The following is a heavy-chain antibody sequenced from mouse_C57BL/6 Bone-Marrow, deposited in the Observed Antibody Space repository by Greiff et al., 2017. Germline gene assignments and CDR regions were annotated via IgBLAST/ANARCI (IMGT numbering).Heavy chain of an antibody. Sequence: EVKLVESGAELVKPGASVKLSCTASGFNITDYYMHWVKQRTEQGLEWIGRIDPEDGDTKYAPKFQGKATMTADTSSNTAYLQLSSLTSEDTAVYYCASFYGGSGRFAYWGQGTLVTVSA. CDR2: IDPEDGDT. D-gene: IGHD1-1*01. J-gene: IGHJ3*01. CDR1: GFNITDYY. CDR3: ASFYGGSGRFAY. V-gene: IGHV14-2*01.